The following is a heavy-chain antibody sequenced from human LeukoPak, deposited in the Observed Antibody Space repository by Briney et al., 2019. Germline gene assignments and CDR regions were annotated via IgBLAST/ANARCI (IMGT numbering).Heavy chain of an antibody. J-gene: IGHJ2*01. D-gene: IGHD2-2*01. CDR2: INPNSGGT. Sequence: GASVKVSCKASGYTFTGYYMHWVRQAPGQGLAWMGWINPNSGGTHYAQKFQGRVTLTRDTSHRTAYMELRRLTDGDKAVYLLWRGSTGKWYFDLWGRGTLVTVPS. CDR3: WRGSTGKWYFDL. CDR1: GYTFTGYY. V-gene: IGHV1-2*02.